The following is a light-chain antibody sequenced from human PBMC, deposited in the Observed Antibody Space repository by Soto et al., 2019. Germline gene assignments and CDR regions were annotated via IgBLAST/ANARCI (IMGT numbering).Light chain of an antibody. CDR3: QQYNSYSYT. V-gene: IGKV1-5*01. CDR1: QSISSW. J-gene: IGKJ2*01. CDR2: DAS. Sequence: DIPMTQSPSTLSASVGDRVTITCRASQSISSWLDWYQQKPGKAPKLLIYDASSLESGVPSRFSGSGSGTEFTLTISSLQPDDFATYYCQQYNSYSYTFGQGTKLEIK.